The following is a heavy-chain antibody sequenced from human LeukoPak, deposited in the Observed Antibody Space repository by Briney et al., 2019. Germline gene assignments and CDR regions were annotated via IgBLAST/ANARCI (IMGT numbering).Heavy chain of an antibody. CDR2: IYNSGST. Sequence: SETLSLTCTVSGGSISSYYWSWIRQPAGKGLEWIGRIYNSGSTNYNPSLKSPVTMSVDTSKNQFSLKLSSVTAAETAVYYCARGGYSSSWYFAYWGQGTLVTVSS. D-gene: IGHD6-13*01. CDR1: GGSISSYY. J-gene: IGHJ4*02. V-gene: IGHV4-4*07. CDR3: ARGGYSSSWYFAY.